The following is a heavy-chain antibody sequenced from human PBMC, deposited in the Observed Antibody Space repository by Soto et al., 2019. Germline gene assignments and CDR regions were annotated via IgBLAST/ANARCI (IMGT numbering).Heavy chain of an antibody. CDR2: MSYDGSHK. D-gene: IGHD3-22*01. Sequence: PGGSLRLSCAASGFTFSNYDMHWVRQAPGKGLEWVAVMSYDGSHKYFADSVKGRFTISRDNSKNTLYLQVNSLRAEDTAVYYCAKNSDHSGLDHWGQGALVTVSS. CDR1: GFTFSNYD. CDR3: AKNSDHSGLDH. J-gene: IGHJ4*02. V-gene: IGHV3-30*18.